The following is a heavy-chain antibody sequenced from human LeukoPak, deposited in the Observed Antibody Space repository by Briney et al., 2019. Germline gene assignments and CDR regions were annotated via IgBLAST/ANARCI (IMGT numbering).Heavy chain of an antibody. CDR2: ISGSGGST. Sequence: GGTLRLSCAASGFTFSSYGMSWVRQAPGKGLEWVSAISGSGGSTYYADSVKGRFTISRDNSKNTLYLQMNSLRAEDTAVYYCAKLMMVGAWITMDYFDYWGQGTLVTVSS. V-gene: IGHV3-23*01. D-gene: IGHD1-26*01. CDR3: AKLMMVGAWITMDYFDY. CDR1: GFTFSSYG. J-gene: IGHJ4*02.